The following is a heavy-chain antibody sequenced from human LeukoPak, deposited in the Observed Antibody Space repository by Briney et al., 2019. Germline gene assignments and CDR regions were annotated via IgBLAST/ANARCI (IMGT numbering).Heavy chain of an antibody. D-gene: IGHD3-3*01. CDR2: ISSSSSYI. CDR3: ATVGEYDFWSGPALPFNGMAL. CDR1: GFTFSSYS. J-gene: IGHJ6*04. V-gene: IGHV3-21*04. Sequence: PGESLRLSCAASGFTFSSYSMNWVRQAPGKGLEWVSSISSSSSYIYYADSVKGRFTISRDNSKNTLYLQMNSLRAEDTAVYYCATVGEYDFWSGPALPFNGMALWGQRAHGPRLL.